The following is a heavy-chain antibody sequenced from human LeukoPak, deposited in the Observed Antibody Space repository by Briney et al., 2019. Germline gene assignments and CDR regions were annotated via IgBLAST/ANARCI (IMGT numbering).Heavy chain of an antibody. CDR1: GYTFTSYY. Sequence: ASVKVSCTASGYTFTSYYMHWVRQAPGQGLEWMGIINPSGGSTSYAQKFQGRVTMTRDMSTSTVYMELSSLRSEDTAVYYCAREWGDYYGSGTQNYFDYWGREPWSPSPQ. V-gene: IGHV1-46*01. CDR3: AREWGDYYGSGTQNYFDY. J-gene: IGHJ4*02. D-gene: IGHD3-10*01. CDR2: INPSGGST.